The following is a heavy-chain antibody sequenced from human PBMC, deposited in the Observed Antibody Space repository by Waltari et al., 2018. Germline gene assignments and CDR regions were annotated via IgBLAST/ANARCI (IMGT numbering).Heavy chain of an antibody. CDR2: IYSDGIT. V-gene: IGHV4-61*09. Sequence: VQLQESGPGLVQPSQTLSLICSVSGDSINSRDYYWTWSRQPAGKGLEWIGYIYSDGITNYNPSLIGRLTMALDTSKTQFSLKLSFMTAADTAVYYCARGELGLRRFDYWGRGALVTVSS. CDR1: GDSINSRDYY. J-gene: IGHJ4*02. CDR3: ARGELGLRRFDY. D-gene: IGHD7-27*01.